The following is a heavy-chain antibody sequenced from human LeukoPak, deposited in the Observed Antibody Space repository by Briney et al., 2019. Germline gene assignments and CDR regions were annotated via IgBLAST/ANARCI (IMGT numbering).Heavy chain of an antibody. CDR3: ARDGLRYYYDSGASSTNWFDP. Sequence: GGSLRLSCVTSGFSFSLSNYGMHWVRQAPGKGLEWVAVIWYDGSNKYYADSVKGRFTISRDNSKNTLYLQMNSLRAEDTAVYYCARDGLRYYYDSGASSTNWFDPWGQGTLVTVSS. CDR2: IWYDGSNK. J-gene: IGHJ5*02. V-gene: IGHV3-33*01. CDR1: GFSFSLSNYG. D-gene: IGHD3-22*01.